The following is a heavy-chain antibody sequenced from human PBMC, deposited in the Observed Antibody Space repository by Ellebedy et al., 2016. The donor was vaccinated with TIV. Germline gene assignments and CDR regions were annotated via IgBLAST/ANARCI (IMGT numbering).Heavy chain of an antibody. CDR3: ARSLAASDKVTYYFGMDV. V-gene: IGHV4-59*11. CDR1: GGYLRSHY. J-gene: IGHJ6*02. Sequence: SETLSLTXTVSGGYLRSHYWSWIRQPPGKGLEWIGYIYYSGSTTYNPSLKSRVNISVDTSKNQFSLKLSSVTAADTAVYYCARSLAASDKVTYYFGMDVWGQGTTVTVSS. CDR2: IYYSGST. D-gene: IGHD6-13*01.